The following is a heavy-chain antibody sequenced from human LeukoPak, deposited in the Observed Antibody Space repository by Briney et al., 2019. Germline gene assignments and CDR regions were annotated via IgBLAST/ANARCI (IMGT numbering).Heavy chain of an antibody. Sequence: GGSLRLSCAGSGFTLSTYGMTWVRQAPGKGLEWVSAISGSGDSTYYADSVKGRLTISRDASKNTLYLQMSSLRAEDPAVYYCAKARVRGSYYPNYYFASWGQGTLVTVSS. CDR2: ISGSGDST. CDR1: GFTLSTYG. D-gene: IGHD1-26*01. J-gene: IGHJ4*02. V-gene: IGHV3-23*01. CDR3: AKARVRGSYYPNYYFAS.